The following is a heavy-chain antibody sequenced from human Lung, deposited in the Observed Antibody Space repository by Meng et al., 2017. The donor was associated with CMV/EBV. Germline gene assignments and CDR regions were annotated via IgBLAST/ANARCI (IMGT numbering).Heavy chain of an antibody. Sequence: GGSXRLXCTASGFTFSDYAITWVRQAPGKGLEWVGLIRNRAYGGTTEYAASVRGRFTVSRDDSKNIAYLQMNSLKTKDTAVYSCVKEHLPVFGVGLPGDCXGQGXLVTVSS. CDR2: IRNRAYGGTT. CDR1: GFTFSDYA. J-gene: IGHJ4*02. V-gene: IGHV3-49*04. D-gene: IGHD3-3*01. CDR3: VKEHLPVFGVGLPGDC.